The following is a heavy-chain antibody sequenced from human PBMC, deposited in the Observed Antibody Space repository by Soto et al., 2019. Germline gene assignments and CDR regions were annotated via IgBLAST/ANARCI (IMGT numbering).Heavy chain of an antibody. CDR2: IWYDGSNK. V-gene: IGHV3-33*01. D-gene: IGHD2-15*01. CDR1: GFTFSSYG. Sequence: GGSLRLSCAASGFTFSSYGMHWVRQAPGKGLEWVAVIWYDGSNKYYADSVKGRFTISGDNSKNTLYLQMNSLRAEDTVVYYCARDAGDIPLYYYYYMDVWGKGTTVTVSS. J-gene: IGHJ6*03. CDR3: ARDAGDIPLYYYYYMDV.